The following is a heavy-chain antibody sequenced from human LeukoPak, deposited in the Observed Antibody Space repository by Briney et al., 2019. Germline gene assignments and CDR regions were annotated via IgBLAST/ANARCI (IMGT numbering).Heavy chain of an antibody. D-gene: IGHD3-22*01. CDR1: GFTFDDYA. J-gene: IGHJ4*02. CDR2: ISWNSGSI. V-gene: IGHV3-9*01. Sequence: GRSLRLSCAASGFTFDDYAMHWVRQAPGKGLEWVSGISWNSGSIGYADSVKGRFTISRDNAKNSLYLQMNSLRAEDTALYYCAKGSYYYDSSGYYCYFDYWGQGTLVTVSS. CDR3: AKGSYYYDSSGYYCYFDY.